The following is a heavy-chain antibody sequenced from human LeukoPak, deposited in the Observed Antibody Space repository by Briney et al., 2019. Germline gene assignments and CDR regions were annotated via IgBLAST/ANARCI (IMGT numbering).Heavy chain of an antibody. CDR2: IYYSGST. CDR1: RGSISSYY. V-gene: IGHV4-59*01. D-gene: IGHD6-13*01. CDR3: ARGGSSSSLNHFDY. J-gene: IGHJ4*02. Sequence: PSGTLSLTCTVSRGSISSYYWSWIRQPPGKGLEWIGYIYYSGSTNYNPSLESRVTISVDPSKSQFSLKLASVSAADTAVYYCARGGSSSSLNHFDYGGQGTLVTVSS.